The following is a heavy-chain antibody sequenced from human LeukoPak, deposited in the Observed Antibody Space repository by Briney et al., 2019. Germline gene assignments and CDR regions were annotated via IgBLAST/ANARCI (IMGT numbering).Heavy chain of an antibody. CDR3: ARDSVWRGPPIAVAGTDF. CDR2: ISPSSTYI. D-gene: IGHD6-19*01. J-gene: IGHJ4*02. CDR1: GFTFSSYS. V-gene: IGHV3-21*01. Sequence: GGSPRLSCAASGFTFSSYSMNWVRQAPGKGLEWVSSISPSSTYIYYADSMKGRFTISRDNAKNSLYLQMNSLRAEDTAVYYCARDSVWRGPPIAVAGTDFWGRGTLVTVSS.